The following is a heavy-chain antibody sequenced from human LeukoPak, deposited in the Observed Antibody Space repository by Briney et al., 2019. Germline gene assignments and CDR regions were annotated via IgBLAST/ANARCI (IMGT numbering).Heavy chain of an antibody. V-gene: IGHV4-59*01. CDR1: GGSISSYY. J-gene: IGHJ4*02. Sequence: SETLCLTCTISGGSISSYYWSWIRQPPGKGLEWIGYIYYSGSTNYNPSLKSRVTISVDTSKNQFSLKLSSVTAADTAVYYCARDQGYCSSTSCYAKYGFDYWGQGTLVTVSS. CDR2: IYYSGST. CDR3: ARDQGYCSSTSCYAKYGFDY. D-gene: IGHD2-2*01.